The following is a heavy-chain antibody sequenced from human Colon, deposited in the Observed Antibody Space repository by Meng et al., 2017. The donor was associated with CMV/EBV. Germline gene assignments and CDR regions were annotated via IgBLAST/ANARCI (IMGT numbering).Heavy chain of an antibody. Sequence: ASVKVSCKASGYTFTSYYMHWVRQAPGQGLEWMGIINSSGGSTSYAQKFQGRVTMTRDTSTSTVYMELSSLRSEDTAVYYCARDRLERPTYYYGSGSYHWFDPWGQGTLVTVSS. CDR2: INSSGGST. D-gene: IGHD3-10*01. J-gene: IGHJ5*02. V-gene: IGHV1-46*01. CDR1: GYTFTSYY. CDR3: ARDRLERPTYYYGSGSYHWFDP.